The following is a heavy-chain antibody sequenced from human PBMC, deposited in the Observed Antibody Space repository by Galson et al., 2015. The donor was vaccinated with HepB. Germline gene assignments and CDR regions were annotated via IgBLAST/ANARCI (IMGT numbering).Heavy chain of an antibody. V-gene: IGHV3-30*04. J-gene: IGHJ3*02. Sequence: SLRLSCAASGFTFSSYAMHWVRQAPGKGLEWVAVISYDGSNKYYADSVKGRFTISRDNSKNTLYLQMNSLRAEDTAVYYCASEVVVTANEAFDIWGQGTMVTVSS. CDR1: GFTFSSYA. CDR2: ISYDGSNK. D-gene: IGHD2-21*02. CDR3: ASEVVVTANEAFDI.